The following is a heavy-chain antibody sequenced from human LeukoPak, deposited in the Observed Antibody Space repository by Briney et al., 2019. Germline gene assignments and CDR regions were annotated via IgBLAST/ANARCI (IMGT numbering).Heavy chain of an antibody. CDR2: INPNSGGT. V-gene: IGHV1-2*02. J-gene: IGHJ4*02. CDR1: GYLFTGYY. Sequence: GASVKVSCKASGYLFTGYYIHWVRQAPGQGLEWMGWINPNSGGTSYAQKFQGRVTMTRDTSISTAYMELSRLRFDDTAVFYCAINKQGKSLDYWGQGTLVTVSS. CDR3: AINKQGKSLDY.